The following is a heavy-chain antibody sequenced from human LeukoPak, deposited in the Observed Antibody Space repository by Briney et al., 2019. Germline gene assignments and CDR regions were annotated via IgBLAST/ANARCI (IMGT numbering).Heavy chain of an antibody. Sequence: SVKVSCKASGGTFSSYAISWVRQAPGQGLEWMGRIIPILGIANYAQKFQGRVTITADKSTSTAYMELSSLRSEDTAAYYCEVDYGSGVGYWGQGTLVTVSS. D-gene: IGHD3-10*01. V-gene: IGHV1-69*04. J-gene: IGHJ4*02. CDR2: IIPILGIA. CDR1: GGTFSSYA. CDR3: EVDYGSGVGY.